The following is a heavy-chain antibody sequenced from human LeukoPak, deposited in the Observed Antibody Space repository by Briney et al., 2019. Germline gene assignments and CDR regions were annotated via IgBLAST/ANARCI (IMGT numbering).Heavy chain of an antibody. CDR1: GFTFSSYE. V-gene: IGHV3-48*03. CDR2: ISSSGSTI. D-gene: IGHD3-22*01. J-gene: IGHJ4*02. Sequence: GGSLRLSCAASGFTFSSYEMNWVRQAPGKGLEWVSYISSSGSTIYYADSVKGRFTISRDNAKNSLYLQMNSLRVEDTAVYYCARDGRWINYYDGSSPVWGQGTLVTVSS. CDR3: ARDGRWINYYDGSSPV.